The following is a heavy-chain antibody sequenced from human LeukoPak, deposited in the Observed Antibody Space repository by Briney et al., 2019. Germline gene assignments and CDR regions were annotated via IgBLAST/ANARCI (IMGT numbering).Heavy chain of an antibody. J-gene: IGHJ6*03. CDR2: IHSSGTT. Sequence: SETPSLTCTVSGGSISTYYWSWIRQPAGKGLEWIGRIHSSGTTNYSPSLKSRVTMSLDTSKNQFSLKLSSVTAADTAVYYCASVIYYYYYMDVWGKGTTVTVSS. CDR3: ASVIYYYYYMDV. V-gene: IGHV4-4*07. CDR1: GGSISTYY.